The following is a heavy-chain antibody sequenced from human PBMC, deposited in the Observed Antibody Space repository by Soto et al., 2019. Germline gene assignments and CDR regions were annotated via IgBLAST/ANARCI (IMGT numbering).Heavy chain of an antibody. Sequence: GAAELKFVDFAVSRVIKKTGKGLEWVSAFSGSGGSTYYADSVRGRFTISRDNSKNTLYLQMNSLTAEDTALYYCAKGLTKLFTSSPSVFEIWGQGTMVTV. CDR1: ELKFVDFA. CDR2: FSGSGGST. J-gene: IGHJ3*02. D-gene: IGHD2-2*01. CDR3: AKGLTKLFTSSPSVFEI. V-gene: IGHV3-23*01.